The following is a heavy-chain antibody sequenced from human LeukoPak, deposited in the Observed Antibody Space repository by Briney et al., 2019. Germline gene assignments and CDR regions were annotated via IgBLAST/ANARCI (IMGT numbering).Heavy chain of an antibody. CDR1: GFTFKIYT. Sequence: GGSLRLSCAAFGFTFKIYTMNWVRQAPGKGLEWISSISFSGDNRGDNTYYADSVRGRFSISRDNSKSTLYLQMDSLRAEDTAVYYCAMSSSSWSRNFYFDYWGQGTLVTVSS. V-gene: IGHV3-23*01. CDR3: AMSSSSWSRNFYFDY. D-gene: IGHD6-13*01. CDR2: ISFSGDNRGDNT. J-gene: IGHJ4*02.